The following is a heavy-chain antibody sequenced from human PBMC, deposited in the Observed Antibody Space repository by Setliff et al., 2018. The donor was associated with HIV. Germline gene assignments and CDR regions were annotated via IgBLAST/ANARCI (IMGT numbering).Heavy chain of an antibody. V-gene: IGHV4-59*08. CDR2: IFYTGST. J-gene: IGHJ4*02. Sequence: SETLSLTCTVSGGSISSYYWTWLRQFPGKGLEWIGFIFYTGSTTYNPSLNSRVTISVDTSKNQSSLKLSSVTAADTAVYYCGRQVPVPGVAVTPIDYWGQGTLVTVSS. CDR1: GGSISSYY. CDR3: GRQVPVPGVAVTPIDY. D-gene: IGHD3-22*01.